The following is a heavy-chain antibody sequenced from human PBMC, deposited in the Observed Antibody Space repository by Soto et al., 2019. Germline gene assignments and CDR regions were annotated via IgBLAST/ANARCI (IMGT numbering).Heavy chain of an antibody. CDR2: VNHRGST. CDR1: AGSFSGFY. Sequence: KTSETLSLTCAVSAGSFSGFYWSWIRQPPGKGLEWIGDVNHRGSTNYNPSLNSRVTMSVDTSKNQFSLKLTSVTAADTAVYYCARGRFFRDNWGLGTLVTVSS. CDR3: ARGRFFRDN. J-gene: IGHJ4*02. D-gene: IGHD3-10*01. V-gene: IGHV4-34*01.